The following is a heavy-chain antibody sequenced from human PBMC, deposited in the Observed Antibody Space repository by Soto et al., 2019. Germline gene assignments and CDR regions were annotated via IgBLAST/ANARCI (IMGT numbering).Heavy chain of an antibody. Sequence: EVQLVETGGDLIQPGGSLRLSCAASGVTVSSNSMSWVRQAPGKGLEWVSVIYSGVSTYYSESVKGRFTIARDNSKNTLYLQMNSLRSEDTAVYYCARAQKGRWLQSNYWGQGTLVTVSS. CDR1: GVTVSSNS. D-gene: IGHD5-12*01. CDR2: IYSGVST. V-gene: IGHV3-53*02. J-gene: IGHJ4*02. CDR3: ARAQKGRWLQSNY.